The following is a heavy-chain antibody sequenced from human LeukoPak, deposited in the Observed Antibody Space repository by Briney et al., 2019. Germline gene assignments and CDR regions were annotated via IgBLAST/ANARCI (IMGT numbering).Heavy chain of an antibody. CDR2: IYSSGST. V-gene: IGHV4-59*08. J-gene: IGHJ5*02. CDR1: GGSITNYF. CDR3: ARYSSSVLAAGGTSRWFDP. D-gene: IGHD6-13*01. Sequence: SETLSLTCTVSGGSITNYFWSWIRQPPGKGLEWFGYIYSSGSTNYNPPLKSRVTISIYTPKNQFSMRLSSLTAADTAIYYCARYSSSVLAAGGTSRWFDPWGQGTLVTVSS.